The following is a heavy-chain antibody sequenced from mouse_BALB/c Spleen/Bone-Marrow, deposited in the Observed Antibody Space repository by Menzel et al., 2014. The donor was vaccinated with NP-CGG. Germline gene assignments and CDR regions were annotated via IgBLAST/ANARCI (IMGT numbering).Heavy chain of an antibody. J-gene: IGHJ2*01. CDR1: GFNIKDTY. Sequence: EVHLQQSGAELVKPGASVKLSCTASGFNIKDTYMHWVKQRPEQGLEWIGRIDPANGNTKYDPKFQGKATITADTSSNTAYLQLSSLTSEDTAVYYCALYYDYDVGYWGQGTTLTVSS. D-gene: IGHD2-4*01. CDR2: IDPANGNT. CDR3: ALYYDYDVGY. V-gene: IGHV14-3*02.